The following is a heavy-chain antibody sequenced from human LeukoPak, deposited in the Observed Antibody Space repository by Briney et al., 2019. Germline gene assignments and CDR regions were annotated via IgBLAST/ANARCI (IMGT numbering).Heavy chain of an antibody. V-gene: IGHV3-33*01. CDR2: IWNDGSNK. CDR3: ARAVYSGSFYGMDV. D-gene: IGHD1-26*01. Sequence: PGRSLRLSCAASGFTFSIYGMHWVRQAPGKGLEWVAVIWNDGSNKYYADSVKGRFTISRDNSKNTLYLQMNSLRAEDTAVYYCARAVYSGSFYGMDVWGQGTTVTVSS. CDR1: GFTFSIYG. J-gene: IGHJ6*02.